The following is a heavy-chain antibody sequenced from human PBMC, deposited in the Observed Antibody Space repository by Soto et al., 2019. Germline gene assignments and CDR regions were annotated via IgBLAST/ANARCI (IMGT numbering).Heavy chain of an antibody. J-gene: IGHJ6*02. Sequence: QVQLVQSGAEVKKPGASVKVSCKASGYTFTGYYMHWVRQAPGQGLEWMGWINPNSGGTNYAQKFKGWVTMTRDTSISTAYMELSRLRSDDTAVYYCATAAAAGTRNYYYYGMDVWGQGTTVTVSS. D-gene: IGHD6-13*01. CDR1: GYTFTGYY. CDR2: INPNSGGT. CDR3: ATAAAAGTRNYYYYGMDV. V-gene: IGHV1-2*04.